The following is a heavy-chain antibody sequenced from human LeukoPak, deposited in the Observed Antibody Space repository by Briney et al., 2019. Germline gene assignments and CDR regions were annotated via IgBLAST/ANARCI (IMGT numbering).Heavy chain of an antibody. V-gene: IGHV3-11*04. CDR1: GFTFSDYY. Sequence: GGSLRLSCAASGFTFSDYYMSWIRQAPGKGLEWISYISSSTVTIHYAESVKGRFTISRDNAKNSLLLQMNSLRAEDSAVYYCARVGDDYNEYVDYWGQGTLVTVSS. J-gene: IGHJ4*02. D-gene: IGHD5-24*01. CDR2: ISSSTVTI. CDR3: ARVGDDYNEYVDY.